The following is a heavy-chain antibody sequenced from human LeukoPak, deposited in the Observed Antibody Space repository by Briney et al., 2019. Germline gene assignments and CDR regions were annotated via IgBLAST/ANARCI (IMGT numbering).Heavy chain of an antibody. CDR3: ASYDFWSGFGQDN. CDR2: IKQDGSEK. CDR1: GFTFSSYW. D-gene: IGHD3-3*01. V-gene: IGHV3-7*01. Sequence: PGGSLRLSCAASGFTFSSYWMSWVRQAPGKGLEWVANIKQDGSEKYYVDSVKGRFTISRDNAKNSLYLQMNSLRAEDTAVYYCASYDFWSGFGQDNWGQGTLVTVSS. J-gene: IGHJ4*02.